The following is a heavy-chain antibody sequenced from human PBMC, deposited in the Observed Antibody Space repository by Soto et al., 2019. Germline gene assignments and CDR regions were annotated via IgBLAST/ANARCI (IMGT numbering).Heavy chain of an antibody. CDR1: GGTFSSYA. CDR3: ARGPYDSSGYYYPFDY. Sequence: EASVKVSCKASGGTFSSYAISWVRQAPGQGLEWMGGIIPIFGTANYAQKFQGRVTITADESTSTAYMELSSLRSEDTAVYYCARGPYDSSGYYYPFDYWGQGTLVTVSS. CDR2: IIPIFGTA. D-gene: IGHD3-22*01. V-gene: IGHV1-69*13. J-gene: IGHJ4*02.